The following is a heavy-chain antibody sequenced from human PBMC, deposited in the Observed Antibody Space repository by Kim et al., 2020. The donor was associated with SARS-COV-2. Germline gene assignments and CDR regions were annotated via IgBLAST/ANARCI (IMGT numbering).Heavy chain of an antibody. CDR2: INPSGGST. CDR3: ARDRLPQLSSSWPDFTGY. Sequence: ASVKVSCKASGYTFTSYYMHWVRQAPGQGLEWMGIINPSGGSTSYAQKFQGRVTMTRDTSTSTVFMELSSLRSEDTAVYYCARDRLPQLSSSWPDFTGYWGQGTLVTVSS. CDR1: GYTFTSYY. V-gene: IGHV1-46*01. D-gene: IGHD6-13*01. J-gene: IGHJ4*02.